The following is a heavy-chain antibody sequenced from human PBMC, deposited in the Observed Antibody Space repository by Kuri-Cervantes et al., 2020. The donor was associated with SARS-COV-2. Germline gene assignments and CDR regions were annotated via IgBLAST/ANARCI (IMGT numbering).Heavy chain of an antibody. CDR1: GFIFSRYG. CDR3: ARGLRGVVVAASPFDY. Sequence: GESLKISCAASGFIFSRYGMHWVRQAPGKGLEWVAVIWYDGSNDHYADSVKGRFTISKDISKNTLYLQMNSLRAEDTAVYYCARGLRGVVVAASPFDYWGQGTLVTVSS. V-gene: IGHV3-33*08. J-gene: IGHJ4*02. D-gene: IGHD2-15*01. CDR2: IWYDGSND.